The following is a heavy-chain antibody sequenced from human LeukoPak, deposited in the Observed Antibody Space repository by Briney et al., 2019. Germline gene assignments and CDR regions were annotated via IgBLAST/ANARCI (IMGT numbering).Heavy chain of an antibody. V-gene: IGHV3-21*01. CDR2: ISNDNTYI. D-gene: IGHD4-23*01. CDR1: GFTLSSYS. CDR3: ARNDYTQIRWYCVDY. J-gene: IGHJ4*02. Sequence: GGSLRLSCAASGFTLSSYSMNWVRQAPGKGLEWVSSISNDNTYIYYSDSVKGRFTISRDNSKSSLYLQMNDLRAEDTAVYYCARNDYTQIRWYCVDYWGQGTLVTVSS.